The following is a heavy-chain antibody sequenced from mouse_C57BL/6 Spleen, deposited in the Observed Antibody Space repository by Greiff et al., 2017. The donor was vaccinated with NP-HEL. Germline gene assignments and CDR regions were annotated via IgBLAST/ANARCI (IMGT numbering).Heavy chain of an antibody. CDR2: INPNNGGT. D-gene: IGHD2-3*01. CDR3: AFYDGYQYYFDY. CDR1: GYTFTDYN. Sequence: EVQLQQSGPELVKPGASVKMSCKASGYTFTDYNMHWVKQSHGKSLEWIGYINPNNGGTSYNQKFKGKATLTVNKSSSTAYMELRSLTSEDSAVYYCAFYDGYQYYFDYWGQGTTLTVSS. J-gene: IGHJ2*01. V-gene: IGHV1-22*01.